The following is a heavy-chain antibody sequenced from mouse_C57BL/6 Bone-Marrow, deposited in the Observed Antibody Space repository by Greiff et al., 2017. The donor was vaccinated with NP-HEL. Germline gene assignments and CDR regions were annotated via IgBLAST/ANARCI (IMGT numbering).Heavy chain of an antibody. V-gene: IGHV1-64*01. D-gene: IGHD2-2*01. CDR1: GYTFTSYW. CDR3: ACGYDRVYYFDY. Sequence: QVQLQQPGAELVKPGASVKLSCKASGYTFTSYWMHWVKQRPGQGLEWIGMIHPNSGSTNYNEKFKSKATLTVDKSSSTAYMQLSSLTSEDSAVYYCACGYDRVYYFDYWGQGTTLTVSS. J-gene: IGHJ2*01. CDR2: IHPNSGST.